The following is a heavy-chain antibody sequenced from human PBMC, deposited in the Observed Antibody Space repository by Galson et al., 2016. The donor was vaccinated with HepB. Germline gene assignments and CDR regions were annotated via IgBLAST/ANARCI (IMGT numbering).Heavy chain of an antibody. CDR2: ITSNSNYI. D-gene: IGHD6-13*01. J-gene: IGHJ4*02. CDR3: ARDWSCSF. Sequence: SLRLSCAASGFTFSISSMNWVRQAPGKGLEWVSSITSNSNYIYYTDSVKGRFTVSRDNSKNTLYLQMNSLRADDTAVYYCARDWSCSFWGQGTLVTVSS. CDR1: GFTFSISS. V-gene: IGHV3-21*04.